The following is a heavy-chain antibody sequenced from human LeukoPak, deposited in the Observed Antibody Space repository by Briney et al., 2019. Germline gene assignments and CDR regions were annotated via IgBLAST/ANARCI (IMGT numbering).Heavy chain of an antibody. Sequence: GGSLRLSCAASGFFLSTYWMTWVRQAPGKGLEWVANINLDGTEKHYVDSSLKGRFTISRHNAKNSLYLQMTSLRVEDTAVYYCASGRHDFLHWGQGTLVTVSS. CDR1: GFFLSTYW. V-gene: IGHV3-7*01. J-gene: IGHJ4*02. CDR3: ASGRHDFLH. CDR2: INLDGTEK. D-gene: IGHD3/OR15-3a*01.